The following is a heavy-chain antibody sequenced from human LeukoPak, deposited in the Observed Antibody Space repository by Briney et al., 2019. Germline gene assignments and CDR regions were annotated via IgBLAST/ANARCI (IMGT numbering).Heavy chain of an antibody. D-gene: IGHD6-19*01. CDR2: ISPSGGST. CDR3: ARFLAVAGLDY. Sequence: ASVKVSCKASGYTFTSYYMHWVRQAPGQGLEWMGIISPSGGSTSYAQKFQGRVTMTRDTSTSTVYMELSSLRSEDTAVYYCARFLAVAGLDYWGQGTLVTVSS. V-gene: IGHV1-46*01. CDR1: GYTFTSYY. J-gene: IGHJ4*02.